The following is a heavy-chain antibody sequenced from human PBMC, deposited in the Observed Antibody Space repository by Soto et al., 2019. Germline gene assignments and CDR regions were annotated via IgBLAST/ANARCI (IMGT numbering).Heavy chain of an antibody. Sequence: QITLKESGPTLVKPTQTLRLTFTFSGFSLSTSGVGVGWIRQPPGKALDWLALIYWDDDKRYRPSLKSRLTITKDTAKNQVVLTLTELDTVDRATYYCARGGWTTYYSPFFDYWGQGTLVTVSS. CDR3: ARGGWTTYYSPFFDY. J-gene: IGHJ4*02. CDR1: GFSLSTSGVG. CDR2: IYWDDDK. D-gene: IGHD3-10*01. V-gene: IGHV2-5*02.